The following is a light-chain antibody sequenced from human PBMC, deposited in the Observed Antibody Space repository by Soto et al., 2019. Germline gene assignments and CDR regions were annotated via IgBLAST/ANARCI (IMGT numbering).Light chain of an antibody. CDR1: TSNIGSNT. J-gene: IGLJ2*01. CDR2: SNN. CDR3: AAWDDSLNGVV. Sequence: QSVLTQSPSASGTPGQRLTISCSGSTSNIGSNTVSWYQQLPGTAPKLLIHSNNQRPSGVPDRFSGSKSGTSASLAISGLQSEDEADYSCAAWDDSLNGVVFGGGTKVTVL. V-gene: IGLV1-44*01.